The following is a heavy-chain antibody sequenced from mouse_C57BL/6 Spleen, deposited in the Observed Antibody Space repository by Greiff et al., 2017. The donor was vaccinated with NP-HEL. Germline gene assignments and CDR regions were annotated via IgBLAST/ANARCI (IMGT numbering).Heavy chain of an antibody. CDR3: ARRFITTVVDAMDY. Sequence: EVKLMESGGGLVKPGGSLKLSCAASGFTFSDYGMHWVRQAPEKGLEWVAYISSGSSTIYYADTVKGRVTISRDNAKNTLFLQMTSLRSEDTAMYYCARRFITTVVDAMDYWGQGTSVTVSS. J-gene: IGHJ4*01. CDR1: GFTFSDYG. CDR2: ISSGSSTI. D-gene: IGHD1-1*01. V-gene: IGHV5-17*01.